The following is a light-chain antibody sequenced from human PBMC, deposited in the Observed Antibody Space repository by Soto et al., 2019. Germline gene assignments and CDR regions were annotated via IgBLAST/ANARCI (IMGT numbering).Light chain of an antibody. V-gene: IGKV3-15*01. J-gene: IGKJ4*01. CDR3: QQYCSCSLT. CDR1: QSVTNN. Sequence: EIVMTQSPSTLSVSPGERATLSCRASQSVTNNLLAWYQQKPGQAPRLLIYDVSTRATDIPARFSGSGSGAEFTLTISSLQSEDFAVYYCQQYCSCSLTFGGGTKVEIK. CDR2: DVS.